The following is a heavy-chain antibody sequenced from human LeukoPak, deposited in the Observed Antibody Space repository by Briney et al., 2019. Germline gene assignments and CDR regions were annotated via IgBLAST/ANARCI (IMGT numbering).Heavy chain of an antibody. CDR1: GFTFSSYS. Sequence: GGSLRLSCAASGFTFSSYSMNWVRQAPGKGLEWVSSISSSSSYIYYADSVKGRFTISRDNAKNSLYLQMNSLRAEDTAVYYCARESEEYSSSWYDYWGQGTLVTVSS. D-gene: IGHD6-13*01. CDR3: ARESEEYSSSWYDY. V-gene: IGHV3-21*04. J-gene: IGHJ4*02. CDR2: ISSSSSYI.